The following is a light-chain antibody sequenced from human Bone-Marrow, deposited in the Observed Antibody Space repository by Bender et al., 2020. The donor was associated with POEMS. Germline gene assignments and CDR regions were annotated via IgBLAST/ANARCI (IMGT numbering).Light chain of an antibody. CDR2: GYN. CDR3: QSYDSSLSGSV. V-gene: IGLV1-40*01. CDR1: SSNTGSGYD. J-gene: IGLJ3*02. Sequence: QSVLTQPPSVSGAPGQRVTISCTGSSSNTGSGYDINWYQHLPGTAPKLLIYGYNNRPSGVPDRFSVSKSGTSASLAITGLQAEDEADYYCQSYDSSLSGSVFGGGTKLTVL.